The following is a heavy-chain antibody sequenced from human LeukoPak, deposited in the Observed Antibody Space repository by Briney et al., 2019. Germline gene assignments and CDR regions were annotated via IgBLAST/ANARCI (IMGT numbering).Heavy chain of an antibody. Sequence: GASVKVSCKASGYTFTGYYMHWVRQAPGQGLEWMGWINPNSGGTNYAQKFQGRVTMTRDTSISTAYMELSRLRSDDTAVYYCARDLFVETVTLRQNSWFAPWGQGTLVTVSS. J-gene: IGHJ5*02. V-gene: IGHV1-2*02. D-gene: IGHD4-17*01. CDR2: INPNSGGT. CDR3: ARDLFVETVTLRQNSWFAP. CDR1: GYTFTGYY.